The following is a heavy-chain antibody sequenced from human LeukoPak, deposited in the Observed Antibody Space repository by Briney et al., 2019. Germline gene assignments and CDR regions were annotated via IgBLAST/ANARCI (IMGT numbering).Heavy chain of an antibody. V-gene: IGHV3-7*01. CDR2: INGDGSIE. J-gene: IGHJ4*02. CDR3: ARDPIVGDTGGGDY. Sequence: GGSLRLSCAASGFTFSSYWMTWVCQSRGKGLEWVSNINGDGSIENYVHSVRGRFSIFRDNAKDELYLQMNSLRVDDTAIYYCARDPIVGDTGGGDYWGQGTLVTVSS. D-gene: IGHD1-26*01. CDR1: GFTFSSYW.